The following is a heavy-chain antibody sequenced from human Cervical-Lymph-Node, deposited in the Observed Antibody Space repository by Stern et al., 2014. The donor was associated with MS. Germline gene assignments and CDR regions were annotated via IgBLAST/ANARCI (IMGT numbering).Heavy chain of an antibody. V-gene: IGHV4-59*08. J-gene: IGHJ4*02. CDR2: ISSSGGT. Sequence: VQLVESGPGLVKPSETLSLTCTVSGGSTSSYYWSWIRQPPGKGLEWIGYISSSGGTQYNPSLTSRVTISLDTSKTHFSLNLSSVTAADTAVYYCARGYTTSSGRPDYWGQGTLVTVSS. CDR1: GGSTSSYY. CDR3: ARGYTTSSGRPDY. D-gene: IGHD6-6*01.